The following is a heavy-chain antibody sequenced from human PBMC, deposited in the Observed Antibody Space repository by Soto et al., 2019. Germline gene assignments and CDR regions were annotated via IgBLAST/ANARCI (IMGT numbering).Heavy chain of an antibody. CDR3: ARGDLLTGYYLDYYDMGV. CDR1: GYDFPSYG. CDR2: ISTYYANT. D-gene: IGHD3-9*01. J-gene: IGHJ6*02. V-gene: IGHV1-18*01. Sequence: ASVKVSCKASGYDFPSYGINWVRQAPGQGLEWMGWISTYYANTNYAQKVQGRVTMTTDTSTSTAYMELRRLKSDDTAVYYCARGDLLTGYYLDYYDMGVWGQGTTVTVSS.